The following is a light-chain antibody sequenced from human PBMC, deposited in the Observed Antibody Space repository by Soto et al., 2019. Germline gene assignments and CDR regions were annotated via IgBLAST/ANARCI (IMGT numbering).Light chain of an antibody. CDR3: QQYYNIPYT. J-gene: IGKJ2*01. CDR2: WAS. CDR1: QSVFYSSNNKNY. V-gene: IGKV4-1*01. Sequence: DIVMTQSPDSLAVSLGERATINCKSSQSVFYSSNNKNYVAWYQQKPGQPPKLLIYWASTRESGVPDRFSGSGSGSDFTLTISSLRAEDVEIYYCQQYYNIPYTFGQGTKLEIK.